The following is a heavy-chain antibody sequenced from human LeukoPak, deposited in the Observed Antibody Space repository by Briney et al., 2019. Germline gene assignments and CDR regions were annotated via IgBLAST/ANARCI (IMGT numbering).Heavy chain of an antibody. Sequence: GESLKISCAASGFTFSSYWMHWVRQAPGKGLVWVSRTNPDGSSASYADSVKGRFTISRDNAKNTLYLQMNSLRAEDTAVYYCARVGGGNSGFAYWGQGTLVTVSS. V-gene: IGHV3-74*01. CDR2: TNPDGSSA. J-gene: IGHJ4*02. D-gene: IGHD4-23*01. CDR1: GFTFSSYW. CDR3: ARVGGGNSGFAY.